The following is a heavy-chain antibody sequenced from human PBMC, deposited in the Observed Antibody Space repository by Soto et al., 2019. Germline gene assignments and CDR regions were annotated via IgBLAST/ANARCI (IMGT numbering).Heavy chain of an antibody. CDR3: AMVDVYVTPSPQDV. V-gene: IGHV1-18*01. Sequence: ASVKVSCKASGYTFTRYGIGWARQAPGQGREWMGSINTYNGNTNYAQNVQGRVTLTTDTSTSTAYMELRSLRSNDTAIYYCAMVDVYVTPSPQDVWGQGTTVTVSS. CDR2: INTYNGNT. CDR1: GYTFTRYG. J-gene: IGHJ6*02. D-gene: IGHD3-16*01.